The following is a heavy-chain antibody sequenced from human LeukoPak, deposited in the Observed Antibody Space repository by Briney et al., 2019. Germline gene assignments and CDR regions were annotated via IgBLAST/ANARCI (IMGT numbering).Heavy chain of an antibody. CDR3: AVFSVAVALSEDHAFDI. J-gene: IGHJ3*02. CDR2: IKQDGSEK. CDR1: GLTFSSYW. Sequence: PGGSLRLSCAASGLTFSSYWMSWVRQAPGKGLEWVAYIKQDGSEKFYVDSVKGRFTISRDNAKNSLYLQMNSLRAEDTAVYYCAVFSVAVALSEDHAFDIWGQGTMVTVSS. V-gene: IGHV3-7*01. D-gene: IGHD6-19*01.